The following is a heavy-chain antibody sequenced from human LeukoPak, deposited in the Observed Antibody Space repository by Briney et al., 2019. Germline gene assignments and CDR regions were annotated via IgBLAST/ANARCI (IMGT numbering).Heavy chain of an antibody. V-gene: IGHV4-59*01. CDR1: GGSISSYY. CDR3: AREDCSSTSCSFDY. J-gene: IGHJ4*02. CDR2: IYYSGST. Sequence: PSETLSLTCTVSGGSISSYYWSWIRQPPGKGLEWIGYIYYSGSTNYNPSLKSRVTISVDTSKNQFSLKLSSVTAADTAVYYCAREDCSSTSCSFDYWGQGTLVTVSS. D-gene: IGHD2-2*01.